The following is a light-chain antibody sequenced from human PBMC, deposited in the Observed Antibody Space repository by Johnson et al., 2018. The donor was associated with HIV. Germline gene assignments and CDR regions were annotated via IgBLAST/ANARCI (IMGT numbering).Light chain of an antibody. Sequence: QSVLTQPPSVSAAPGQKVTISCSGGSSNIGNNHVSWYQHVPVTAPKLLICENNKRPSGIPDRFSGTKSGTSATLGITGLQTGDEADYYCGTWASSLRTGFFGTGTKVTVL. CDR3: GTWASSLRTGF. CDR2: ENN. V-gene: IGLV1-51*02. J-gene: IGLJ1*01. CDR1: SSNIGNNH.